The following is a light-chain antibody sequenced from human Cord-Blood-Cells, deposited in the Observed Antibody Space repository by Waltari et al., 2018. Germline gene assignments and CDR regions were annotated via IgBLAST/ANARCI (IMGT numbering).Light chain of an antibody. Sequence: QSALTQPASVSGSPGQSITISCTGTSSDVGGYNYVSWYQQHPGKAPKLMIYAVSMRPSGFSNRFSGSKSGNTASLTISGLQAEDEADYYCSSYTSSSTYVFGTGTKVTVL. J-gene: IGLJ1*01. V-gene: IGLV2-14*01. CDR2: AVS. CDR3: SSYTSSSTYV. CDR1: SSDVGGYNY.